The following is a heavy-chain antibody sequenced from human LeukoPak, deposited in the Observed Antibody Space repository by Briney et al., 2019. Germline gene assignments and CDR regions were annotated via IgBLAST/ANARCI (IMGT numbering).Heavy chain of an antibody. CDR2: IYHSGST. CDR3: ASGSIAVAGEIGDAIDI. V-gene: IGHV4-4*02. Sequence: SETLSLTCAVSGGSISSSNWWSWVRQPPGKGLEWIGEIYHSGSTNYNPSLKSRVTISVDKSKNQFSLKLSPVTAADTAVYYCASGSIAVAGEIGDAIDIWGQGTMVTVSS. CDR1: GGSISSSNW. J-gene: IGHJ3*02. D-gene: IGHD6-19*01.